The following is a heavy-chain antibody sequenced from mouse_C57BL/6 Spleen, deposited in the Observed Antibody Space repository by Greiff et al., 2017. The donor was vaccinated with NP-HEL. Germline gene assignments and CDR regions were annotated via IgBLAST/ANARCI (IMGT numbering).Heavy chain of an antibody. V-gene: IGHV5-6*01. J-gene: IGHJ4*01. CDR1: GFTFSSYG. CDR3: ARPITTVVANAMDY. Sequence: EVQLVESGGDLVKPGGSLKLSCAASGFTFSSYGMSWVRQTPDKRLEWVATISSGGSYTYYPDSVKGRFTISRDNAKNTLYLQMSSLKSEDTAMYYCARPITTVVANAMDYWGQGTSVTVSS. CDR2: ISSGGSYT. D-gene: IGHD1-1*01.